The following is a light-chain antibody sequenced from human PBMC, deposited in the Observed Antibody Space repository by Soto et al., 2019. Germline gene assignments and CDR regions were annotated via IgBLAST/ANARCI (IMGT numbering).Light chain of an antibody. V-gene: IGLV1-44*01. J-gene: IGLJ1*01. CDR3: AAWDDSLNGFV. CDR1: SSNIGSNT. CDR2: TNN. Sequence: QSVLTQPPSASGAPGQRVTISCSGSSSNIGSNTVNWYQQLPGTAPKLLIYTNNQRPSGVRDRFPGSRSGTSASLAISGLQSEDEADYYCAAWDDSLNGFVFGTGTKVTVL.